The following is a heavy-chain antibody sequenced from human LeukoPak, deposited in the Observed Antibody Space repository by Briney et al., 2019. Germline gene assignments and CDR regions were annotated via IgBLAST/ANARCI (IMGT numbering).Heavy chain of an antibody. CDR2: IYYSGST. V-gene: IGHV4-59*01. CDR3: ARDSPHSYNSVYFDY. D-gene: IGHD5-24*01. Sequence: SETLSLTCTVSGVSISSDYCGWVRQPPGKGRGWIWYIYYSGSTNYNPSPKSRVTISVDTSKNKFSLKLSSVPAADTAVYYCARDSPHSYNSVYFDYWGHGTLVTVSP. J-gene: IGHJ4*01. CDR1: GVSISSDY.